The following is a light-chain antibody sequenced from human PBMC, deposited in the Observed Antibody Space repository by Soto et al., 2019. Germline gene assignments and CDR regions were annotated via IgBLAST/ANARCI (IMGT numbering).Light chain of an antibody. CDR1: QSISSY. Sequence: DIQMTQSPSSLSASVGDRVTITCRASQSISSYLNWYQQKPGKAPKLLIYAASSLQSRVPSRFSGSGSGTDFTLTISSLQPEDFATYYCQQSYSTPPTFGQGTRWIS. CDR2: AAS. CDR3: QQSYSTPPT. V-gene: IGKV1-39*01. J-gene: IGKJ1*01.